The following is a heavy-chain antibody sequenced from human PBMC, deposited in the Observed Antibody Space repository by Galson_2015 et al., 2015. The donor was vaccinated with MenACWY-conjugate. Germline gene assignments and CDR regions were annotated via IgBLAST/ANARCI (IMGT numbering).Heavy chain of an antibody. CDR2: ISDSGAAT. CDR3: AKDVYMDV. J-gene: IGHJ6*03. Sequence: LRLSCAVSGFTFRQYALSWVRQAPGTGLAWVAIISDSGAATHYIDSVKGRFTISRDNSKNTLYLQMSRLRAEDTALYYCAKDVYMDVWGKGTTVSVSS. V-gene: IGHV3-23*01. CDR1: GFTFRQYA.